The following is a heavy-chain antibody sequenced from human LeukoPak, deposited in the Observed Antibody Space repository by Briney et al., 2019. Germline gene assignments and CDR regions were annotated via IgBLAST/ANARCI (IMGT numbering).Heavy chain of an antibody. CDR1: GYTFTRYD. Sequence: ASVKVSCKASGYTFTRYDINWVRQAPVHGLECMGWINPNSGNTGYAQKFQGRVTMTRNTSISTAYMELSSLRSEDTAVYYCARGRVVPAAIADYRFDPWGQGTLVTVSS. CDR3: ARGRVVPAAIADYRFDP. V-gene: IGHV1-8*01. J-gene: IGHJ5*02. D-gene: IGHD2-2*01. CDR2: INPNSGNT.